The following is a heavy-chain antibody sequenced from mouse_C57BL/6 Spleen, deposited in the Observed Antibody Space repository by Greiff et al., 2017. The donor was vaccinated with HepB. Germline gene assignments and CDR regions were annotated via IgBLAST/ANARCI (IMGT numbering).Heavy chain of an antibody. V-gene: IGHV5-17*01. CDR2: ISSGSSTI. Sequence: EVKVVESGGGLVKPGGSLKLSCAASGFTFSDYGMHWVRQAPEKGLEWVAYISSGSSTIYYADTVKGRFTISRDNAKNTLFLQMTSLRSEDTAMYYCALNWDDYFDDWGQGTTLTVSS. J-gene: IGHJ2*01. CDR1: GFTFSDYG. D-gene: IGHD4-1*01. CDR3: ALNWDDYFDD.